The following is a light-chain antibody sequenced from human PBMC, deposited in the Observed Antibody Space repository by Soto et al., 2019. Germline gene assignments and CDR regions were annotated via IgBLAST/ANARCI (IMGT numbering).Light chain of an antibody. J-gene: IGKJ2*01. CDR1: QSISSY. CDR3: QQSYSTPRT. V-gene: IGKV1-39*01. Sequence: DIQMTQSPSSLYASVGDTVTITCRASQSISSYLNWYQQKPGKAPKLLIYAASSLQSGVPSRFSGSGSATEFTLTISSLQPEDFATYYCQQSYSTPRTFGQGTKLEIK. CDR2: AAS.